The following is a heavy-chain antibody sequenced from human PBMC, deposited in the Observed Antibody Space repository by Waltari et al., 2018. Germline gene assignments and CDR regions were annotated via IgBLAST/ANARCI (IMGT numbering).Heavy chain of an antibody. V-gene: IGHV3-21*01. D-gene: IGHD6-19*01. Sequence: EVQLVESGGGLVKPGGSLRLTCAASGFTFSIHAMNWVRQAPGKGPWWVSAIRRRDTYISYADSLKGHFTIARDNSKNSMYLQIDSLRADDTAVYYCAGGLKGSSGRYEGYWGQGTLVTVAS. J-gene: IGHJ4*02. CDR2: IRRRDTYI. CDR1: GFTFSIHA. CDR3: AGGLKGSSGRYEGY.